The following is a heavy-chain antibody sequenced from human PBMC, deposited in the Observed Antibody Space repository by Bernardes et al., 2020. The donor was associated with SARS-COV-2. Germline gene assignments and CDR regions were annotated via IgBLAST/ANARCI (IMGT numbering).Heavy chain of an antibody. V-gene: IGHV1-18*01. D-gene: IGHD2-15*01. CDR1: GYTFTSYG. J-gene: IGHJ6*02. Sequence: ASVKVSCKASGYTFTSYGISWVRQAPGQGLEWMGWISAYNGNTNYAQKLQGRVTMTTDTSTSTAYMELRSLRSDDTAVYYCARDFRVCSGGSCYSKNYYYYGMDVWGQGTTVTVSS. CDR3: ARDFRVCSGGSCYSKNYYYYGMDV. CDR2: ISAYNGNT.